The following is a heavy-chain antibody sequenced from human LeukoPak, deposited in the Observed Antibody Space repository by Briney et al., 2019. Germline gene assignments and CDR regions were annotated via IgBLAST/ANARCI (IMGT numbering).Heavy chain of an antibody. CDR3: ARDNSHYGSGAASYGMDV. V-gene: IGHV4-31*03. CDR1: GGSISSGGYS. CDR2: IYYSGST. D-gene: IGHD3-10*01. Sequence: PSETLSLTCTVSGGSISSGGYSWSWIRQHPGKGLEWIGYIYYSGSTYYNPSLKSRVTISVDTSKNQFSLKLSSVTAADTAVYYCARDNSHYGSGAASYGMDVWGQGITVTVSS. J-gene: IGHJ6*02.